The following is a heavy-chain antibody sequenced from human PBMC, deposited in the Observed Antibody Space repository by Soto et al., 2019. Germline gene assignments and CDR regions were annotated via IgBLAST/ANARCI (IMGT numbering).Heavy chain of an antibody. CDR2: LFGHGNE. V-gene: IGHV2-5*01. D-gene: IGHD1-26*01. Sequence: FGATLGSEARRLAVSCTSAGSSLTNSTERVCWIRQTPGKPLEWLAGLFGHGNEKYSPSLKNRLTITKDTSKSQVVLTMTNVDPLDTATYYCAHMSYSGTYYFDSWGQGTPVTVSS. CDR3: AHMSYSGTYYFDS. J-gene: IGHJ4*02. CDR1: GSSLTNSTER.